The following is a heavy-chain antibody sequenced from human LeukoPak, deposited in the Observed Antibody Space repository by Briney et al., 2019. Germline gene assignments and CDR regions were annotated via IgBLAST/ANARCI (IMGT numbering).Heavy chain of an antibody. CDR3: ARDLVVRGVTTYYYYGIDA. CDR2: IWYDGSNK. V-gene: IGHV3-33*01. CDR1: GFTFSSYG. J-gene: IGHJ6*02. D-gene: IGHD3-10*01. Sequence: GGSLRLSCAASGFTFSSYGMHWVRQAPGKGLEWVAVIWYDGSNKYYADSVNGRFTISRDNSKNTLYLQMNSLRAEDTAVYYCARDLVVRGVTTYYYYGIDAWGQGTTVTVSS.